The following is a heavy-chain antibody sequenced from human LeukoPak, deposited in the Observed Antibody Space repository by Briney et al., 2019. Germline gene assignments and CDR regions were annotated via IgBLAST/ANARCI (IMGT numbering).Heavy chain of an antibody. CDR3: ATYYYDSSGCKLLDY. CDR2: ISSSSSTI. Sequence: GGSLRLSCAASGFTFSSYSMNWVRQAPGKGLEWVSYISSSSSTIYYADSVKGRITISRDNAKNSLYLQMNSLRAEDTAVYYCATYYYDSSGCKLLDYWGQGTLVTVSS. CDR1: GFTFSSYS. D-gene: IGHD3-22*01. J-gene: IGHJ4*02. V-gene: IGHV3-48*04.